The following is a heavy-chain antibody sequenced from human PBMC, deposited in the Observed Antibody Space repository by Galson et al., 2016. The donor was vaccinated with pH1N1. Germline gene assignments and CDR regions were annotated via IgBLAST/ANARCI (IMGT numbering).Heavy chain of an antibody. J-gene: IGHJ1*01. CDR3: ARGAAAGGTQYFQH. D-gene: IGHD6-13*01. CDR1: GGSISSGDYY. Sequence: TLSLTCTVSGGSISSGDYYWTWIRQPPGKGLEWVGYIFYSGSTYYNPSLKSRVTTSLDTSTNQFSLKLSIVTAADTAVYYCARGAAAGGTQYFQHWGQGTLVTVSS. V-gene: IGHV4-30-4*08. CDR2: IFYSGST.